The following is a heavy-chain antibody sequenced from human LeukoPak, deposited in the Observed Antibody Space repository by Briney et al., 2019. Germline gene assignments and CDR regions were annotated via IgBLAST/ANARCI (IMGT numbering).Heavy chain of an antibody. CDR3: ARDRVVVAATCPDY. CDR1: GFTFSSYG. CDR2: IWYDGSNK. Sequence: PGRSLRLSCAASGFTFSSYGMHWVRQAPGKGLEWVAVIWYDGSNKYYADSVKGRFTISRDNSKNTLYLQMNSLRAEDTAVYYCARDRVVVAATCPDYWGQGTLVTVSS. D-gene: IGHD2-15*01. V-gene: IGHV3-33*01. J-gene: IGHJ4*02.